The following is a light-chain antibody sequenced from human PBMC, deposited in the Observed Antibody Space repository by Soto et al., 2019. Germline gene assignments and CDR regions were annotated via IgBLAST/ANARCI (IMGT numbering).Light chain of an antibody. CDR2: AAS. J-gene: IGKJ1*01. CDR1: RGISSY. Sequence: DIQLTQSPSFLSASVGDRVSITCRASRGISSYLAWYQQKPGKAPKLLIYAASTLQSGVPSRFSGSGSGTAFTLTISSLQPEDSATYYCQQINSYPWTVGQGTKVDIK. CDR3: QQINSYPWT. V-gene: IGKV1-9*01.